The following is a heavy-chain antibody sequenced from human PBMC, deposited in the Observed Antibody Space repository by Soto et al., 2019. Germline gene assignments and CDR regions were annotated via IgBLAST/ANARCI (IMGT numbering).Heavy chain of an antibody. J-gene: IGHJ4*02. CDR2: MNPNSGNT. D-gene: IGHD4-17*01. CDR1: GYTFTSHD. CDR3: ARWDYGYYARFDY. Sequence: QVQLVQSGAEVKKSGASVKVSCKASGYTFTSHDINWVRQATGQGLEWMGWMNPNSGNTGYAQKFQGRVTMIRNTFISTAYMELSSLRSEDTAVYYCARWDYGYYARFDYWGQGTLVTVSS. V-gene: IGHV1-8*01.